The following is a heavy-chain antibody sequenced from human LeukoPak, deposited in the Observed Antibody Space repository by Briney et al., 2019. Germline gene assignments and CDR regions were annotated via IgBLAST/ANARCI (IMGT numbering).Heavy chain of an antibody. CDR1: GGTFSSYA. J-gene: IGHJ5*02. D-gene: IGHD2-2*01. V-gene: IGHV1-69*04. Sequence: GASVKVSCKASGGTFSSYAISWVRQAPGQGLEWMGRIIPILGIANYAQKFQGRVTITADKSTSTAYMELSSLRSEDTAVYYCAREGDIVVVPAARGPSPGNWFDPWGQGTLVTVSS. CDR2: IIPILGIA. CDR3: AREGDIVVVPAARGPSPGNWFDP.